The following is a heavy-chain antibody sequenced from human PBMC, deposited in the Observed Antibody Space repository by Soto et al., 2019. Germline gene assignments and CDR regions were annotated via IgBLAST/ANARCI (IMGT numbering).Heavy chain of an antibody. CDR1: GGSISSGGYY. V-gene: IGHV4-31*03. D-gene: IGHD4-17*01. Sequence: PSETLSLTCTVSGGSISSGGYYWSWIRQHPGKGLEWIGYIYYSGSTYYNPSLKSRVTISVDTSKNQFSLKLSSVTAADTAVYYCASTNSRSLRPFDYWGQGTLVTVSS. J-gene: IGHJ4*02. CDR2: IYYSGST. CDR3: ASTNSRSLRPFDY.